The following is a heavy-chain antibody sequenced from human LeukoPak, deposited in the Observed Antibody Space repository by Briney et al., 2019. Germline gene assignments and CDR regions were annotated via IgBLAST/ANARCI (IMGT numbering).Heavy chain of an antibody. CDR3: ARDPLNSFYFDY. Sequence: GGSLRLSCAASGFTVSGNYMNWVRQAPGKGLEWVSVIYIGGGTYYADSVKGRFTISRDNSKNALYLQMNSLRAEDTAVYYCARDPLNSFYFDYWGQGTLVTVSS. J-gene: IGHJ4*02. D-gene: IGHD2/OR15-2a*01. V-gene: IGHV3-66*01. CDR1: GFTVSGNY. CDR2: IYIGGGT.